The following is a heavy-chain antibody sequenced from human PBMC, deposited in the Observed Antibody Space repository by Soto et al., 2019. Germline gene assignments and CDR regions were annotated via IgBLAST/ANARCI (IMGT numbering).Heavy chain of an antibody. V-gene: IGHV4-39*01. Sequence: QLQLQESGPGLVKPSETLSLTCSVSGGSVISTNYYWGWIRQPPGKGLEWIGSIHYSGRTHYNPSLKSRVLVSVDTAKNQFSLKLTFVTAADTAIYYCARHAPRIVVITAPFDYWGQGSLVTVSS. J-gene: IGHJ4*02. CDR1: GGSVISTNYY. CDR3: ARHAPRIVVITAPFDY. D-gene: IGHD3-22*01. CDR2: IHYSGRT.